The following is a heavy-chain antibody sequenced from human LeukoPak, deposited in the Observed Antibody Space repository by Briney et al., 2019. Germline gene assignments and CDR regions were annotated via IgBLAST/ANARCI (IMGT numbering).Heavy chain of an antibody. J-gene: IGHJ4*02. V-gene: IGHV1-18*01. CDR2: ISAYNGNT. D-gene: IGHD2-21*02. CDR3: ARDIFPAELSGDCECFDY. CDR1: GYTFSRYA. Sequence: GASVKVSCKASGYTFSRYAISWVRQAPGQGLEWMGWISAYNGNTNYAQKLQGRVTMTTDTSTSTAYMELRSLRSDDTAVYYCARDIFPAELSGDCECFDYWGQGTLVTVSS.